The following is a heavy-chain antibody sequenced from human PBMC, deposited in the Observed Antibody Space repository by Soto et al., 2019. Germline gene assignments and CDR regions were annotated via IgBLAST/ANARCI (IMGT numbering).Heavy chain of an antibody. CDR3: ARYRSLDP. CDR2: IKEDGSEK. CDR1: GFSFRNYW. J-gene: IGHJ5*02. V-gene: IGHV3-7*03. D-gene: IGHD3-16*02. Sequence: GSLRLSCAVSGFSFRNYWMSWVRQAPGMGLQWVASIKEDGSEKYYVDPVKGRFTISRENDKNSLYLQMNSLRAEDTAVYYCARYRSLDPWGQGILVTVSS.